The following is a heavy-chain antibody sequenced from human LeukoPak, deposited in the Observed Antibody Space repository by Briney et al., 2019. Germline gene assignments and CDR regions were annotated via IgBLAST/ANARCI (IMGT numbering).Heavy chain of an antibody. J-gene: IGHJ4*02. CDR1: GGSISSYY. D-gene: IGHD1-14*01. V-gene: IGHV4-38-2*02. CDR3: ARDSWPEVVRFDY. Sequence: SETLSFTCTVSGGSISSYYWGWIRQPPGKGLEWIGSIYHGGSTYYNPSLKSRVTISVDTSKNQFSLKLSSVTAADTAVYFCARDSWPEVVRFDYWGQGTLVTVSS. CDR2: IYHGGST.